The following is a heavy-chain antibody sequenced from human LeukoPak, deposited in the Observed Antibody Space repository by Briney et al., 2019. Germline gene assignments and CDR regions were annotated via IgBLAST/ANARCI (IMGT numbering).Heavy chain of an antibody. J-gene: IGHJ4*02. Sequence: GGSLRLSCAASGFTFSSYGMHWVRQAPGKGLEWVAVIWYDGSNKYYADSVKGRFTISRDNSKKTLYLQMNSLRAEDTAVYYCAKDWGIAARYNDYWGQGTLVTVSS. D-gene: IGHD6-6*01. CDR2: IWYDGSNK. V-gene: IGHV3-33*06. CDR1: GFTFSSYG. CDR3: AKDWGIAARYNDY.